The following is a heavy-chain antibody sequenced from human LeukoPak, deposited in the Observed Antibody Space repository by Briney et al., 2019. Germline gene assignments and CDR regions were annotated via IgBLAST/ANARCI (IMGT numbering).Heavy chain of an antibody. Sequence: ASVKVSCINRKSAVRGKSVGLGRRGTIQKQKWMGGIIPIFGTANYAQKFQGRVTITTDESTSTAYMELSSLRSEDTAVYYCARSDPTTVDQFDYWGQGTLVTVSS. CDR3: ARSDPTTVDQFDY. CDR1: KSAVRGKS. D-gene: IGHD1-1*01. V-gene: IGHV1-69*05. J-gene: IGHJ4*02. CDR2: IIPIFGTA.